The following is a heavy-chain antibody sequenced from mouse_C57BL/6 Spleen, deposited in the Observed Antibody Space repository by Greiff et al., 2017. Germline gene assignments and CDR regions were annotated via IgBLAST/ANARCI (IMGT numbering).Heavy chain of an antibody. CDR3: TRVYGNTWFAY. CDR2: IDPETGGT. Sequence: VKLVESGAELVRPGASVTLSCKASGYTFTDYEMHWVKQTPVHGLEWIGAIDPETGGTAYNQKFKGKAILTADKSSSPAYMELRSLTSEDSAVYYCTRVYGNTWFAYWGQETLVTVSA. V-gene: IGHV1-15*01. D-gene: IGHD2-1*01. J-gene: IGHJ3*01. CDR1: GYTFTDYE.